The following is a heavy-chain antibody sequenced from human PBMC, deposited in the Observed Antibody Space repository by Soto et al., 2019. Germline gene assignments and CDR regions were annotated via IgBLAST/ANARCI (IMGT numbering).Heavy chain of an antibody. CDR1: GDSVSSNSAA. Sequence: SQTLSLTCAISGDSVSSNSAAWNWIRQSPSRGLEWLGRTYYRSKWFNDYAVSVKSRITINPDTSKNQFSLQLNSVTPEDTAVYYCARTGYYYDSSGYDFDYWGQGTLDTV. CDR2: TYYRSKWFN. D-gene: IGHD3-22*01. J-gene: IGHJ4*02. V-gene: IGHV6-1*01. CDR3: ARTGYYYDSSGYDFDY.